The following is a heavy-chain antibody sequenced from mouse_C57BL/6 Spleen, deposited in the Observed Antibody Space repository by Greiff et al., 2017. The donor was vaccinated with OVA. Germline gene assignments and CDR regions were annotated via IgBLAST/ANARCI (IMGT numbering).Heavy chain of an antibody. CDR2: LWSGGST. CDR3: ARTVVVYYYAMDY. V-gene: IGHV2-2*01. J-gene: IGHJ4*01. Sequence: QVQLKESGPGLVQPSQSLSITCTVSGFSLTSYGVPLVRQSPGKGLEWLGVLWSGGSTDYNAAFISRLSISKDNSKSQVFFKMNSLQADDTAIYYCARTVVVYYYAMDYWGQGTSVTVSS. D-gene: IGHD1-1*01. CDR1: GFSLTSYG.